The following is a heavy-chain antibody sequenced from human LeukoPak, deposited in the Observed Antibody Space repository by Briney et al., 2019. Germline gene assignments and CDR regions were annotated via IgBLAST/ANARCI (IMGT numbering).Heavy chain of an antibody. Sequence: ASVKVSCKASGYNFIGYYMHWVRQAPGQGLEWMGWINPNSGGTNYAQKFQGRVTMTRDTSVSTAYMELSRLISDDTAVYYCASQTGRALFDYWGQGTLVIVSS. CDR1: GYNFIGYY. J-gene: IGHJ4*02. CDR2: INPNSGGT. CDR3: ASQTGRALFDY. V-gene: IGHV1-2*02. D-gene: IGHD3-9*01.